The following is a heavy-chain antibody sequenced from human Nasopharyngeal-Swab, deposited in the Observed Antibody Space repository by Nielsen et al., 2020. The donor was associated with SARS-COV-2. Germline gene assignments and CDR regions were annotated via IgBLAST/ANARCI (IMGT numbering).Heavy chain of an antibody. CDR1: CRSISSYY. Sequence: SETLSLTCTFSCRSISSYYWSWIRQPPGKGLEWIGYIYYRGSTNYNPSLKSRVTISVDTSKNQFSLKLSSVTAADTAVYYCARESGGDSGWFDPWGQGTLVTVSS. CDR3: ARESGGDSGWFDP. V-gene: IGHV4-59*01. D-gene: IGHD5-12*01. CDR2: IYYRGST. J-gene: IGHJ5*02.